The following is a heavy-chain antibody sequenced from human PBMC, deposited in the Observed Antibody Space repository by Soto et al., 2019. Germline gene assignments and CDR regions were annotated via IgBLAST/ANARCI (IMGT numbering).Heavy chain of an antibody. CDR1: GYRFSRYG. Sequence: QVQLVQSGGEVKKPGASVKVSCKASGYRFSRYGINWVRQAPGQGLEWMGWISTYDGNTQYAPKFQGRVTMTIDTSTTTVYLELRSLTSDDTAVYYCARDEEDANLMIVVLPGDYWGQGTLVSVSS. J-gene: IGHJ4*02. D-gene: IGHD2-21*01. CDR3: ARDEEDANLMIVVLPGDY. V-gene: IGHV1-18*01. CDR2: ISTYDGNT.